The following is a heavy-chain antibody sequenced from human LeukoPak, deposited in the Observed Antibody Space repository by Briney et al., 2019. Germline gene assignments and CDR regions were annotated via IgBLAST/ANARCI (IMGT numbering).Heavy chain of an antibody. CDR3: ARVTGSSSWIDY. J-gene: IGHJ4*02. V-gene: IGHV1-2*06. CDR1: GYTFTGYY. D-gene: IGHD6-6*01. Sequence: ASVKVSCKASGYTFTGYYMHWVRQAPGQGLEWMGRINPNSGGTNYAQKFQGRVTMTRDTSISTAYMELSRLRSDDTAVYYCARVTGSSSWIDYWGQGTLVTASS. CDR2: INPNSGGT.